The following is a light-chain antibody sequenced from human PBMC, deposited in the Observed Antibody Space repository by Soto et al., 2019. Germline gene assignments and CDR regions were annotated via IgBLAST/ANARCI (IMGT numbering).Light chain of an antibody. J-gene: IGKJ1*01. Sequence: EIVMTQAPATLSVSPGERTTLSCRASQSVSSNLAWYQQKPGQAPRRLIYGASTRATGIPARFSGSGSGTEFTLTISGPQSEDFAVYYCQQYNNWPRTFGQGTKVEIK. CDR2: GAS. V-gene: IGKV3-15*01. CDR3: QQYNNWPRT. CDR1: QSVSSN.